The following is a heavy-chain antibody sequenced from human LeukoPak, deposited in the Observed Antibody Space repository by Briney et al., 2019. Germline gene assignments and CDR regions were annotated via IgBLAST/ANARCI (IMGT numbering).Heavy chain of an antibody. CDR2: IDWDDDK. Sequence: ESGPTLVNPTQTLTLTCTFSGFSLRTSGMCVSWIRQPPGKALEWLAPIDWDDDKYYSTSLKTKLTISKDTSKNQVVLTMTNMDPVDTATYYCARIRDGGNSGYSDYWGQGTLVTVSS. CDR1: GFSLRTSGMC. J-gene: IGHJ4*02. D-gene: IGHD4-23*01. CDR3: ARIRDGGNSGYSDY. V-gene: IGHV2-70*01.